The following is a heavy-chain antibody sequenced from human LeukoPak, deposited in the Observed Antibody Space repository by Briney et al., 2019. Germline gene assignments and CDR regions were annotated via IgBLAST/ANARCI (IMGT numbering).Heavy chain of an antibody. V-gene: IGHV1-2*02. CDR3: ARVSSGFSLYYFDY. CDR2: INPNSGGT. CDR1: GYTFTGYY. J-gene: IGHJ4*02. D-gene: IGHD3-22*01. Sequence: ASVKVSCKASGYTFTGYYLHWVRQAPGQGLEWMGWINPNSGGTDYAQKFQGRVTMTRDTSISTAYMELSRLRSDDTAVYFCARVSSGFSLYYFDYWGQGTLVTVSS.